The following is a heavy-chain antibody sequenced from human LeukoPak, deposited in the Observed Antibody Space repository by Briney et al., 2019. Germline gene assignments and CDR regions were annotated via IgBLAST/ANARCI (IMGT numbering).Heavy chain of an antibody. Sequence: PSETLSLTCTVSGGSISSYYWSWIRQPPGKGLEWIGYIYYSGSTNYNPSLKSRVTISVDTSKNQFSLKLSSVTAADTAVYYCAREGGLGYCSSTSCPFDYWGQGTLVTVSS. CDR3: AREGGLGYCSSTSCPFDY. V-gene: IGHV4-59*01. CDR2: IYYSGST. D-gene: IGHD2-2*01. J-gene: IGHJ4*02. CDR1: GGSISSYY.